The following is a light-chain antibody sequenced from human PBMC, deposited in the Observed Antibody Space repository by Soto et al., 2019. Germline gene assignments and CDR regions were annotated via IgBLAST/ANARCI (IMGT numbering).Light chain of an antibody. V-gene: IGKV3-20*01. CDR1: QTLSNSF. Sequence: EMVLTQSPGTLSLSPGGRASLSCRASQTLSNSFIAWYQQKPGQAPRLLIYDTSSRATGVPDRYSASGSGTDFTLTISRLEPEDFAVFFCQQYGTSEIIFGQGTRLEIK. J-gene: IGKJ5*01. CDR3: QQYGTSEII. CDR2: DTS.